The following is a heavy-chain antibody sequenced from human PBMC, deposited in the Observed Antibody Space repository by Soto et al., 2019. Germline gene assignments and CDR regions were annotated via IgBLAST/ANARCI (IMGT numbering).Heavy chain of an antibody. V-gene: IGHV1-69*13. CDR2: IIPIFGTA. J-gene: IGHJ4*02. Sequence: SVKVSCKASGGTFSSYAISWVRQAPGQGLEWMGGIIPIFGTANYAQKFQGRVTITADESTSTAYMELSSLRSEDSAVYYCARNYDILTGYDYWGQGTLVTVSS. CDR1: GGTFSSYA. D-gene: IGHD3-9*01. CDR3: ARNYDILTGYDY.